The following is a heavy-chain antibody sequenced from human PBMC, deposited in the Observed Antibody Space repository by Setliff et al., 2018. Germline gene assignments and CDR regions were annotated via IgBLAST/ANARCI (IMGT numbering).Heavy chain of an antibody. D-gene: IGHD5-18*01. CDR3: ARDRTAYNYGMDV. V-gene: IGHV4-34*01. CDR1: GDSFSDYY. J-gene: IGHJ6*02. CDR2: VNHRGDT. Sequence: SETLSLTCAVYGDSFSDYYWSWLRQPPGKGLEWIEEVNHRGDTNYSPSLKSRVTISADTPKNQVSLKLTSATAADTAVYYCARDRTAYNYGMDVWGQGTTVTVSS.